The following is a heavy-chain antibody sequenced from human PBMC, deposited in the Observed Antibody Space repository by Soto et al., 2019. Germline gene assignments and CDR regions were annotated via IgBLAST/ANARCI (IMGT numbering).Heavy chain of an antibody. CDR1: GFTFSSYA. CDR2: ISDDGSNK. D-gene: IGHD2-15*01. CDR3: ARDPIVVVVAADYYFDS. Sequence: QVQLVESGGGVVQPGRSLRLSCAASGFTFSSYAMHWVRQAPGKGLEWVAAISDDGSNKYYADSVKGRFTISRDNSKNTLYLQMNSLRAEDAAVYYCARDPIVVVVAADYYFDSWGQGTLVTVSS. V-gene: IGHV3-30-3*01. J-gene: IGHJ4*02.